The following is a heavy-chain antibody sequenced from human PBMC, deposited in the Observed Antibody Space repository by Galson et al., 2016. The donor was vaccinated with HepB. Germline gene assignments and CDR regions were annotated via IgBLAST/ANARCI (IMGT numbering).Heavy chain of an antibody. Sequence: SLRLSCAVSGLIFSRSIMHWVRQAPGKGLEWVAGMSYDGSIYYGDSVKGRFTISRDNSKNTLFLQMNSLRAEDTAVYYCVKGFGDFWSGSSLYFDYWGQGTLVTVSS. CDR1: GLIFSRSI. CDR3: VKGFGDFWSGSSLYFDY. V-gene: IGHV3-30*18. D-gene: IGHD3-3*01. J-gene: IGHJ4*02. CDR2: MSYDGSI.